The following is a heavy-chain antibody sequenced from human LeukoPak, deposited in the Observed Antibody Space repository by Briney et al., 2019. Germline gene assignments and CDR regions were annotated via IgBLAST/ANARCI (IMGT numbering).Heavy chain of an antibody. Sequence: PSQTLSLTCTASGGSISSGSYYWSWIRQPAGKGLEWIGRIYTSGSTNYNPSLKSRVTISVDTSKNQFSLKLSSVTAADTAVYYCARVRPSAYGDYGDAFDIWGQGTMVTVSS. CDR1: GGSISSGSYY. CDR2: IYTSGST. J-gene: IGHJ3*02. D-gene: IGHD4-17*01. V-gene: IGHV4-61*02. CDR3: ARVRPSAYGDYGDAFDI.